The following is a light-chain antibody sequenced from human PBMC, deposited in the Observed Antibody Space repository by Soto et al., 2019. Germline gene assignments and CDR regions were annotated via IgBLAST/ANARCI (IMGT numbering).Light chain of an antibody. CDR2: GAS. CDR1: QSVRSSY. V-gene: IGKV3-20*01. CDR3: QQYGSSPALFA. J-gene: IGKJ3*01. Sequence: EVVLTQSPGTLSLSPGERATLSCRASQSVRSSYLAWYQQKPGQAPRLLIYGASSRATGIPDRFSGSGSGTDFTLTISRLEPEDFAVYYCQQYGSSPALFAFGPGTKVDIK.